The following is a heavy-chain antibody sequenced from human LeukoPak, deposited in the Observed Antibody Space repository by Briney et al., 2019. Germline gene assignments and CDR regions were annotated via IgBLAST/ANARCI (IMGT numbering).Heavy chain of an antibody. J-gene: IGHJ4*02. D-gene: IGHD3-22*01. Sequence: SVKVSCKASGGTFSSYAISWVRQAPGQGLEWMGGIIPIFGTANYAQKFQGRVTITADESTSTAYMELSSLRSEDTAVYYCALWGDSSGYYWDYWGQGTLVTVSS. CDR2: IIPIFGTA. V-gene: IGHV1-69*13. CDR1: GGTFSSYA. CDR3: ALWGDSSGYYWDY.